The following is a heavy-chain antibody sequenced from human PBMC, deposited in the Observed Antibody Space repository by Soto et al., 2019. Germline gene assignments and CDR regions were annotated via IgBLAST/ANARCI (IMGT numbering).Heavy chain of an antibody. D-gene: IGHD2-21*02. CDR1: GGSISSGGYY. J-gene: IGHJ4*02. Sequence: SETLSLTCTVSGGSISSGGYYWSWIRQHPGKGLEWIGYIYYSGSTYYNPSLKSRVTISVDTSKNTAYLQMNSLKTEDTAVYYCTRLYCGGDCDFDSWGQGTLVTVSS. CDR2: IYYSGST. CDR3: TRLYCGGDCDFDS. V-gene: IGHV4-31*03.